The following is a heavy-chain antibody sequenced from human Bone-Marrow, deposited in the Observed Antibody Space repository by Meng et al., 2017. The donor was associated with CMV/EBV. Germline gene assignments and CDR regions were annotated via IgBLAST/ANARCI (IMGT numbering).Heavy chain of an antibody. Sequence: GESLKISCAASGFTFSSYGMHWVRQAPGKGLEWVAVIWYDGSNKYYADSVKGRFTISRDNSKNTLYLQMNSLRAEDTAVYYCARDRDYSGSYYFDYWGQGTLVTVSS. CDR1: GFTFSSYG. CDR3: ARDRDYSGSYYFDY. V-gene: IGHV3-33*01. CDR2: IWYDGSNK. J-gene: IGHJ4*02. D-gene: IGHD1-26*01.